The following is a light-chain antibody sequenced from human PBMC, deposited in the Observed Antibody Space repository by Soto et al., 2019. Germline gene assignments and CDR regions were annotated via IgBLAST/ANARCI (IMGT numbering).Light chain of an antibody. Sequence: QLVLTQSPSASASLGASVKLTCTLSSGHTNYAIAWHQQQPEKGPRYLMKLNSDGSHSKGDGIPDRFSGSSSGAERYLSISSLQSEDEADYYCQTWGTGSNLVFVGGTKVTVL. CDR2: LNSDGSH. CDR1: SGHTNYA. V-gene: IGLV4-69*01. CDR3: QTWGTGSNLV. J-gene: IGLJ3*02.